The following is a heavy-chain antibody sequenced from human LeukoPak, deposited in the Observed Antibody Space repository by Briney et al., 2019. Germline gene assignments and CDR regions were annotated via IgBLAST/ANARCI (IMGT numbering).Heavy chain of an antibody. CDR3: ARRAGAYSHPYDY. J-gene: IGHJ4*02. D-gene: IGHD4/OR15-4a*01. CDR2: IYSDNT. Sequence: GGSLRLSCTVSGFTVSSNSMSWVRQAPGKGLEWVSFIYSDNTHYSDAVKGRFTISRDNSKNTLYLQMNSLRAEDTAVYYCARRAGAYSHPYDYWGQETLVNVSS. V-gene: IGHV3-53*01. CDR1: GFTVSSNS.